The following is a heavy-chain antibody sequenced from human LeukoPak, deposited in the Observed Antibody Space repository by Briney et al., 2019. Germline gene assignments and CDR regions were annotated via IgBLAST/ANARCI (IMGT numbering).Heavy chain of an antibody. CDR2: ISAYNGNT. D-gene: IGHD3-10*01. CDR1: GYTFTSYS. CDR3: ARDKTGKLLWFGETNFDY. Sequence: ASVKVSCKASGYTFTSYSISWVRQAPGQGLEWMGWISAYNGNTNYAQKLQGRVTMTTDTSTSTAYMELRSLRSDDTAVYYCARDKTGKLLWFGETNFDYWGQGTLVTVSS. V-gene: IGHV1-18*04. J-gene: IGHJ4*02.